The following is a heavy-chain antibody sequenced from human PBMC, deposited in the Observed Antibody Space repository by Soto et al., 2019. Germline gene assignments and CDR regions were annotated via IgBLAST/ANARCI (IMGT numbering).Heavy chain of an antibody. Sequence: QLQLQESGSRLVKPSQTLSLTCAVSGGSISRAGYSWSWIRQSPGKGLEWIGYIYNSGSTFYNPSLKSRLTISVDRSKNQLSLQLNSVTAADTAVYYCASSRVVTTYFDYWGQGTLVTVSP. V-gene: IGHV4-30-2*06. J-gene: IGHJ4*02. CDR2: IYNSGST. CDR1: GGSISRAGYS. CDR3: ASSRVVTTYFDY. D-gene: IGHD2-21*02.